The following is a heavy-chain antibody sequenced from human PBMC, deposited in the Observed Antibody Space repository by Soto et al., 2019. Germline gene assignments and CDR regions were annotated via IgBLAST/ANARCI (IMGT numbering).Heavy chain of an antibody. D-gene: IGHD2-15*01. V-gene: IGHV3-13*04. CDR1: GFTFSKFD. CDR3: ARGQEVGAHFFDS. CDR2: IGISGDT. J-gene: IGHJ4*02. Sequence: GGSLRLSCEASGFTFSKFDMHWVRQPTGKGLEWVSTIGISGDTYYAVSVKGRFTISRDNAKNSLSLQMNSLRAGDTALYFCARGQEVGAHFFDSWGQGTQVTVSS.